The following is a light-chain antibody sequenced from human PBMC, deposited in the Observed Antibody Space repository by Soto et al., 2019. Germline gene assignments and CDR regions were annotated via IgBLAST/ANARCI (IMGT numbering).Light chain of an antibody. J-gene: IGLJ1*01. CDR2: EVT. Sequence: QSALTKPASVSGSPGQSITISCTGSSSEVGAYNFVSWYQHHPGKAPQLILYEVTTRPSGVSSRFSGSKSGNTASLTISGLQADDEANYYCSSYTSSNTPYVFGTGTKV. CDR3: SSYTSSNTPYV. V-gene: IGLV2-14*01. CDR1: SSEVGAYNF.